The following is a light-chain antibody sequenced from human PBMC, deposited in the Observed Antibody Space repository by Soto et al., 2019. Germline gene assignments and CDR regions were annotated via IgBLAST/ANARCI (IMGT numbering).Light chain of an antibody. CDR3: QQYCSSGWT. CDR1: QSVSSSY. Sequence: EIVLTQSPGTLSLSPGERATLSCRASQSVSSSYLAWYQQKPGQAPRLLIYGASSRATGTPDRCSGSGSGTEFTLTISRLEPEGVAVYYCQQYCSSGWTFGQGTKVEIK. V-gene: IGKV3-20*01. CDR2: GAS. J-gene: IGKJ1*01.